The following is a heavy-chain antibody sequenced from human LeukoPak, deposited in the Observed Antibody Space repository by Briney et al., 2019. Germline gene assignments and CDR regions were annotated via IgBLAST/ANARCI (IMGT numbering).Heavy chain of an antibody. Sequence: GRSLRLSCAASGFSFSTSGMLWVRQAPGKGPYWVAVMWYDGSHEYYANSVKGRFTISRDNSKNTLYLQVTSLRAEDTAVYYCARGYCTSRGCFPDYWGQGTMVTVSS. CDR1: GFSFSTSG. CDR2: MWYDGSHE. J-gene: IGHJ4*02. CDR3: ARGYCTSRGCFPDY. V-gene: IGHV3-33*01. D-gene: IGHD2-2*01.